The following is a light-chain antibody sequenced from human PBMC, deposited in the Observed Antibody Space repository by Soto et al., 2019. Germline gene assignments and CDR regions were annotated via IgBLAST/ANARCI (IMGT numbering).Light chain of an antibody. V-gene: IGLV1-40*01. CDR1: SSNIGAGYD. CDR3: QSYDSGLSAVV. Sequence: QSVLTQPPSVSGAPGQGVTISCTGSSSNIGAGYDVHWYQQLPGTAPKLLIYRNNNRPSGVPDRFFGSNSGTSASLAITGLQAEDEADYYCQSYDSGLSAVVFGGGTKLTVL. J-gene: IGLJ2*01. CDR2: RNN.